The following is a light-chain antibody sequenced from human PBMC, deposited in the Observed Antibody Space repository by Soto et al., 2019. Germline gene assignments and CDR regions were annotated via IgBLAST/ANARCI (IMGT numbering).Light chain of an antibody. CDR3: QQYGSSPTWT. Sequence: VLKKSPGTLSLSPGERATLSCRAIQSVSSNYLAWYQQKPGQAPRLLIYGASTRASGIPDRFSGSGSGTDFTLTISRLESEDSAVYYCQQYGSSPTWTFGQGTMA. J-gene: IGKJ1*01. CDR2: GAS. V-gene: IGKV3-20*01. CDR1: QSVSSNY.